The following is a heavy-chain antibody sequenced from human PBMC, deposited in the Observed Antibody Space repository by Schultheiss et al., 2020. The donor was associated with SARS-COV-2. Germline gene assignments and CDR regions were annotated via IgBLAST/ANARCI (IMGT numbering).Heavy chain of an antibody. V-gene: IGHV4-61*08. CDR1: GGSISSGGYY. CDR3: ARASTVTTSPSFDY. J-gene: IGHJ4*02. CDR2: IYYSGST. Sequence: SETLSLTCTVSGGSISSGGYYWSWIRQPPGKGLEWIGYIYYSGSTNYNPSLKSRVTISVDTSKNQFSLKLSSVTAADTAVYYCARASTVTTSPSFDYWGQGTLVTVSS. D-gene: IGHD4-17*01.